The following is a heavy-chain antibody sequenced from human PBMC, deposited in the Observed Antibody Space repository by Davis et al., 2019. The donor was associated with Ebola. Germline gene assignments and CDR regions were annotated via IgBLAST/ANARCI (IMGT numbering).Heavy chain of an antibody. CDR2: ISYDGSNK. J-gene: IGHJ6*04. Sequence: GESLKISCAASGFTFSSYAMHWVRQAPGKGLEWVAVISYDGSNKYYADSVKGRFTISRDNSKNTLYLQMNSLRAEDTAVYYCAKDAQAEYSSSSVMDVWGKGTTVTVSS. V-gene: IGHV3-30-3*01. CDR3: AKDAQAEYSSSSVMDV. D-gene: IGHD6-6*01. CDR1: GFTFSSYA.